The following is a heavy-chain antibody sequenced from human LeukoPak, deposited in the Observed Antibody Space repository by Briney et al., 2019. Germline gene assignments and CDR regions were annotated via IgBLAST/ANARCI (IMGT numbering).Heavy chain of an antibody. CDR3: ARDDYNRH. V-gene: IGHV3-74*01. CDR2: IRSDGSST. CDR1: GFTFSSYW. D-gene: IGHD4-11*01. J-gene: IGHJ4*02. Sequence: GGSLRLSCAASGFTFSSYWMHWVRQAPGKGLVWVSRIRSDGSSTTYADSVKGRFTISRDNTKNTLYLQTNSLRADDTAVYYCARDDYNRHWGQGTLVTVSS.